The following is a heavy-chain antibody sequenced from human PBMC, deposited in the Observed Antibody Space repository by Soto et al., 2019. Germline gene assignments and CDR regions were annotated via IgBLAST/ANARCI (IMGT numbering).Heavy chain of an antibody. CDR3: VRHGGRSHNYYYYGMDV. V-gene: IGHV4-59*08. CDR2: IYYSGST. CDR1: GGSISSYY. J-gene: IGHJ6*02. Sequence: SETLSLTCTVSGGSISSYYWSWIRQPPGKGLEWIGYIYYSGSTNYNPSLKSRVTISVDTSKNQFSLKLSSVTAADTAVYYCVRHGGRSHNYYYYGMDVWGQGTTVTVSS. D-gene: IGHD3-16*01.